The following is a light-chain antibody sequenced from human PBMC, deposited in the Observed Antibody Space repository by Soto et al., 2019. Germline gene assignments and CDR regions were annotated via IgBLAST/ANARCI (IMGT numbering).Light chain of an antibody. Sequence: DIQMTQSPSSVSASVGDRVTITCRASQGISSRLAWYQHKPGKAPNLLIYAASSLQSGVPSRFSGSGYETDFTLTIGSLQPEDFATYYCQQSNSFPLTFGGGTKVEIK. J-gene: IGKJ4*01. V-gene: IGKV1-12*01. CDR2: AAS. CDR3: QQSNSFPLT. CDR1: QGISSR.